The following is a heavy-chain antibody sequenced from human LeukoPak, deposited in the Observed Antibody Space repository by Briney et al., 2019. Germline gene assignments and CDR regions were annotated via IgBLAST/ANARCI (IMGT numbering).Heavy chain of an antibody. CDR1: GLAFSAYK. D-gene: IGHD3-9*01. V-gene: IGHV3-74*01. J-gene: IGHJ4*02. CDR3: ARDFDRAGDYHHFDF. Sequence: GGSLRLSCAASGLAFSAYKMHWVRQALRKGLVWVSRISTDGYTTDYADFVQGRFTASRDNTKNTWSLEMNSLRAEDTAVYYCARDFDRAGDYHHFDFWAREPWSPSPQ. CDR2: ISTDGYTT.